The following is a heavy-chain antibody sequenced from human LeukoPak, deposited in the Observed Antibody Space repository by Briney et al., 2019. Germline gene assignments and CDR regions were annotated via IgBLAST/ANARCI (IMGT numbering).Heavy chain of an antibody. V-gene: IGHV1-8*01. J-gene: IGHJ4*02. Sequence: ASVKVPCKAPGYTFTSYDINWVRQATGQGLEWMGWMNPNSGNTGYAQKFQGRVTMTRNTSISTAYMELSSLRSEDTAVYYCARRSRSYGSGNIGGYWGQGTLVTVSS. D-gene: IGHD3-10*01. CDR1: GYTFTSYD. CDR3: ARRSRSYGSGNIGGY. CDR2: MNPNSGNT.